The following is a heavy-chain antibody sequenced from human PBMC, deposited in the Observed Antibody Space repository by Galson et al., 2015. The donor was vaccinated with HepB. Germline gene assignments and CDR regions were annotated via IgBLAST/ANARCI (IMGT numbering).Heavy chain of an antibody. CDR3: ARSRGYSYGMDV. J-gene: IGHJ6*02. CDR1: GYTFTNYN. Sequence: SVKVSCKASGYTFTNYNVSWVRQAPGQGLEWMGWITPYNADTNYAQKLHGRVTMTTDTSTNTAYMELRRLTFDDTAVYCCARSRGYSYGMDVWGHGTTVTVSS. CDR2: ITPYNADT. V-gene: IGHV1-18*01. D-gene: IGHD3-22*01.